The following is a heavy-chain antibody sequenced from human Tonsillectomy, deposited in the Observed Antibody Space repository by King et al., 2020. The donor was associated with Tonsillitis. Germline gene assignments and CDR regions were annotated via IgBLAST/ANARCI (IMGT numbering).Heavy chain of an antibody. V-gene: IGHV3-11*01. D-gene: IGHD1-14*01. CDR3: ARIRETRTRAFDY. Sequence: VQLVESGGGLGKPGGSLRLSCAASGFTFYDYYMSWIRQAPGKGLEWVSYISRSGATMHYADSLKGRFTVSRDNARNSLYLQMNSLRVEDTAVYFCARIRETRTRAFDYWGPGTLITVSS. CDR2: ISRSGATM. CDR1: GFTFYDYY. J-gene: IGHJ4*02.